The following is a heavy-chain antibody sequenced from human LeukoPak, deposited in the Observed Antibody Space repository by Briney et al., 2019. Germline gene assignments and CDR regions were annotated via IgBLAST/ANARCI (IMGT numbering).Heavy chain of an antibody. CDR2: SPFDGPSK. D-gene: IGHD1-26*01. CDR3: ARGGAPFDY. V-gene: IGHV3-30*03. Sequence: GGSLRLSCAASGFTFSSCWMSWVRQAPGKGLEWVGVSPFDGPSKYNADSVKGRFSISRDTYGSTLYLQMNSLTTADTAVYYCARGGAPFDYWGQGTQVAV. CDR1: GFTFSSCW. J-gene: IGHJ4*02.